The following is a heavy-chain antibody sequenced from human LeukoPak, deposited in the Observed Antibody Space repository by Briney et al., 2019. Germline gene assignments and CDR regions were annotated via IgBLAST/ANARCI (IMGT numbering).Heavy chain of an antibody. CDR2: INAGNGNT. J-gene: IGHJ4*02. V-gene: IGHV1-3*01. CDR3: ARDSVSVEMATIPLSN. Sequence: ASVKVSCKASGYTFTSYAMHWVRQAPGQRLEWMGWINAGNGNTKYSQKFQGRVTITRDTSASTAYMELSSLRSEDTAVYYCARDSVSVEMATIPLSNWGQGTLVTVSS. D-gene: IGHD5-24*01. CDR1: GYTFTSYA.